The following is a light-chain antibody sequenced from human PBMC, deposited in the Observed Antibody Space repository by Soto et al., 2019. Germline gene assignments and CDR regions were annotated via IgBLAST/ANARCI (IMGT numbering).Light chain of an antibody. CDR1: QSVNSN. CDR2: GAS. J-gene: IGKJ1*01. Sequence: ETVMTQSPATLSVSPGERATLSCRASQSVNSNLAWYQQKLGQAPRVLIYGASTRATGIPARFSGSGSETEFILTISSLQSEDSAVYYCQQYQNLWTFGQGTKVDIK. CDR3: QQYQNLWT. V-gene: IGKV3-15*01.